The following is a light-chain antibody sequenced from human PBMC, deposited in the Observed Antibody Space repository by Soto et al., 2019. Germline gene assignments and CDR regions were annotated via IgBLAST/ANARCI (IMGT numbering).Light chain of an antibody. Sequence: QSALTQPASVSGSPGQSITISCTGTSSDVGGYNYVSWYQQHPGKAPKLMIYDVSNRPSGVSNRFSGYKSGNTASLTISGLQSEEDADYYCSSYTSSSPLVVFGGGTKLTVL. CDR3: SSYTSSSPLVV. J-gene: IGLJ2*01. CDR1: SSDVGGYNY. CDR2: DVS. V-gene: IGLV2-14*01.